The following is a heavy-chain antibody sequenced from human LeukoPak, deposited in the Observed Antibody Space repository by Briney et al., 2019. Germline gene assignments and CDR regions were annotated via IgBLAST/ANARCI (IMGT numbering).Heavy chain of an antibody. J-gene: IGHJ4*02. CDR1: GFTFSSYA. V-gene: IGHV3-23*01. CDR3: AKAGALVAVAATPPYYFDY. D-gene: IGHD2-15*01. CDR2: ISGSGGST. Sequence: GGSLRLSCAASGFTFSSYAMSWVRQAPGKGLEWVSAISGSGGSTYYADSVKGRFTISRDNSKNTLYLQMNSLRAEDTAVYYCAKAGALVAVAATPPYYFDYWSQGTLVTVSS.